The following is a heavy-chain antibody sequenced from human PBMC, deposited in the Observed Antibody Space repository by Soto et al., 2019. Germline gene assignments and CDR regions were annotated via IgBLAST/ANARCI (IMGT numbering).Heavy chain of an antibody. D-gene: IGHD4-17*01. J-gene: IGHJ4*02. CDR1: GFSFGSNW. Sequence: EVQLVESGGDLVQPGGSLRLSCAVSGFSFGSNWMSWVRQAPGKGLEWVANIKNDGSEKRYVASVKGRFTISRDNAKDSLYLQMNSLRVEDTAVYYCARAAGDYGDWDYWGQGTLVTVSS. CDR2: IKNDGSEK. CDR3: ARAAGDYGDWDY. V-gene: IGHV3-7*01.